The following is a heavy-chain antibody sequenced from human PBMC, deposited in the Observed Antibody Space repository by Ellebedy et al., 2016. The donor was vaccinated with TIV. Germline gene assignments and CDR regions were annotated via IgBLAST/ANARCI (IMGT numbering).Heavy chain of an antibody. D-gene: IGHD3-10*01. J-gene: IGHJ4*02. V-gene: IGHV3-30*03. CDR1: GFTFSSYG. CDR2: ISYDGSNK. CDR3: ASSRYHYYLGNTIFAY. Sequence: GESLKISCAASGFTFSSYGMHWVRQAPGKGLEWVAVISYDGSNKYYADSVKGRFTISRDNSKNTLYLQMNSLRAEDTAVYYCASSRYHYYLGNTIFAYWGQGALVTVSS.